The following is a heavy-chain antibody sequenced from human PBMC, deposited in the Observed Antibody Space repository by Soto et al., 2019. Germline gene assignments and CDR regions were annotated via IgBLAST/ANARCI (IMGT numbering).Heavy chain of an antibody. CDR1: GFTFSSYG. CDR2: ISYDGSNK. Sequence: GGSLRLSCAASGFTFSSYGMHWVRQAPGKGLEWVAVISYDGSNKYYADSVKGRFTISRDNSKNTLYLQMNSLRAEDTAVYYCSIDLVGSQTDSPDPITPSRYGGKGTLVTVSS. J-gene: IGHJ4*02. D-gene: IGHD5-12*01. V-gene: IGHV3-30*03. CDR3: SIDLVGSQTDSPDPITPSRY.